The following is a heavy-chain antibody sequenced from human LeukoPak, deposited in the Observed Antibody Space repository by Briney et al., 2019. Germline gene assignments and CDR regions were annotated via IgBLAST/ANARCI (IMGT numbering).Heavy chain of an antibody. V-gene: IGHV3-48*03. CDR1: GFTFSSYE. J-gene: IGHJ5*02. Sequence: GGSLRLSCAASGFTFSSYEMNWVRQAPGKGLEWVSYISSSGSTIYYADSVKGRFTISRDNAKNSLYLQMNSLRAEDTAVYYCARDLSVLMGYGNWFDPWGQRTLVTVSS. CDR2: ISSSGSTI. D-gene: IGHD2-8*01. CDR3: ARDLSVLMGYGNWFDP.